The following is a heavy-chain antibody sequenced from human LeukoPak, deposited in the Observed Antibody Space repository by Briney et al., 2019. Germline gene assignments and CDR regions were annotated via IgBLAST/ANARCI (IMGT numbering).Heavy chain of an antibody. V-gene: IGHV3-23*01. CDR2: ISTGGGST. Sequence: GGSLRLSCAASQFTFNNYAMSWVRQAPGTGLEWVSTISTGGGSTSYAESVKGRFTVSRDNSKNTVFLQMNSLRAEDTAVYYCAKGDTSSYFYYGMDVWGQGTTVTVSS. D-gene: IGHD2-2*01. CDR3: AKGDTSSYFYYGMDV. J-gene: IGHJ6*02. CDR1: QFTFNNYA.